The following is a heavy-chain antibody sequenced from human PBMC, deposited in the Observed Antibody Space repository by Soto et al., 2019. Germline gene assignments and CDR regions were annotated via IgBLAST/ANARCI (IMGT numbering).Heavy chain of an antibody. CDR2: IFYSGST. J-gene: IGHJ6*02. V-gene: IGHV4-31*03. D-gene: IGHD2-15*01. CDR1: GGSTSSCGFH. Sequence: PSETLSLTCTVSGGSTSSCGFHWSWIRQHPGKGLEWIGFIFYSGSTYYNPSLKSRVTISVDTSKNQFSLKLSSVTAADTAVYYCARGLGYCSGGGCYYYYYGMYVWGQGTTVTVSS. CDR3: ARGLGYCSGGGCYYYYYGMYV.